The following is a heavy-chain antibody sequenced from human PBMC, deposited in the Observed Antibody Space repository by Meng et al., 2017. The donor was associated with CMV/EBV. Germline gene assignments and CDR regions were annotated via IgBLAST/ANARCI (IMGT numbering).Heavy chain of an antibody. CDR3: VRGSVVVPAAILVYYYYGMDV. V-gene: IGHV3-30-3*01. J-gene: IGHJ6*02. D-gene: IGHD2-2*01. CDR1: GFTFSSYA. CDR2: IFYDGSNK. Sequence: GGSLRLFCAASGFTFSSYAMHWVRQAPGKGLEWVAIIFYDGSNKYYADSVKGRFTISRDNSKDTLYLQMNSLRDEDTAVYYCVRGSVVVPAAILVYYYYGMDVWGQGTTVTVSS.